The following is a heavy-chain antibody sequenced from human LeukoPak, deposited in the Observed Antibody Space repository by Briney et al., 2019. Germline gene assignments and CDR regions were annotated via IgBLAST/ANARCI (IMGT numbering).Heavy chain of an antibody. J-gene: IGHJ4*02. V-gene: IGHV3-33*01. CDR3: ARGRLGYSGSYIFDY. CDR2: IWCDGSNK. CDR1: GFTFSSYG. Sequence: PGGSLRLSCAASGFTFSSYGMHWVRQAPGKGLEWVAVIWCDGSNKYYADSVKGRFTISRDNSKNTLYLQMNSLRAEDTAVYYCARGRLGYSGSYIFDYWGQGTLVTVSS. D-gene: IGHD1-26*01.